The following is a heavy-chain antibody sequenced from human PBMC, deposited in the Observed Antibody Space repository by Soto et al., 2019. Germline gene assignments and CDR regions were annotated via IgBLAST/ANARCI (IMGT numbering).Heavy chain of an antibody. J-gene: IGHJ3*02. CDR2: IYYSGST. Sequence: SETLSLTCTVSGGSISSGGYYWSWIRQHPGKGLEWIGYIYYSGSTYYNPSLKSRVTISVDTSKNQFSLKLSSVTAADTAVYYCARFTGRGVVVVAAPHGYAFDIWGQGTMVTVSS. V-gene: IGHV4-31*03. D-gene: IGHD2-15*01. CDR1: GGSISSGGYY. CDR3: ARFTGRGVVVVAAPHGYAFDI.